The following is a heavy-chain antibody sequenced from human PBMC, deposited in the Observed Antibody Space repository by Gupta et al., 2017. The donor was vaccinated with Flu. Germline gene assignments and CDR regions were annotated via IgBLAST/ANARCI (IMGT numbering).Heavy chain of an antibody. J-gene: IGHJ3*02. CDR2: ISTSGNT. D-gene: IGHD3/OR15-3a*01. CDR3: AKGRVEDFDAFDI. V-gene: IGHV4-61*02. CDR1: GASISRSSYY. Sequence: QVQLQESGPGLVKPSQTLSLTCTVSGASISRSSYYWSWIRQSAGRGLEWIGRISTSGNTDYNPSLRRRLTISIDTSKNQFSLKLNSVTAADTAMYYCAKGRVEDFDAFDIWGQGTVVTVSS.